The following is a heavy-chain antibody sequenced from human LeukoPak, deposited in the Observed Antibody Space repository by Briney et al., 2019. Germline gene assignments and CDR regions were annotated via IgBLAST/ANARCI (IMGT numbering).Heavy chain of an antibody. CDR3: ARVAIMQNNYDSSGYSDY. CDR1: GFTFSSYE. CDR2: ISSSGSTI. V-gene: IGHV3-48*03. Sequence: PGGSLRLSCAASGFTFSSYEMNWVRQAPGKGLEWVSYISSSGSTIYYADSVKGRFTISRDNAKNSLYLQMNSLRAEDTAVYYCARVAIMQNNYDSSGYSDYWGQGTLVTVSS. J-gene: IGHJ4*02. D-gene: IGHD3-22*01.